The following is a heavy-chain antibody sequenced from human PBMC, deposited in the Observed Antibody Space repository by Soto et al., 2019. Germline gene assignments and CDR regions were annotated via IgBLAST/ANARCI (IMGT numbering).Heavy chain of an antibody. J-gene: IGHJ4*02. Sequence: GASVKVSFKASGGTFSSYAISWLRQAPGQGLEWMGGIIPIFGTANYAQKFQGRVTITADESTSTAYMELSSLRSEDTAVYYCARRGSSSWYYFDYWGQGTLVTVSS. D-gene: IGHD6-13*01. CDR2: IIPIFGTA. CDR3: ARRGSSSWYYFDY. CDR1: GGTFSSYA. V-gene: IGHV1-69*13.